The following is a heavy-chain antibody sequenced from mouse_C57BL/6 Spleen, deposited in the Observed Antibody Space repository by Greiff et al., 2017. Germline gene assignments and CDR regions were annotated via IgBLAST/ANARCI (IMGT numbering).Heavy chain of an antibody. V-gene: IGHV1-52*01. J-gene: IGHJ2*01. Sequence: QVQLQQPGAELVRPGSSVKLSCKASGYTFTSYWMHWVKQRPIQGLEWIGNIDPSDSVTHYNQKFKDKATLTVDKSSSTAYMQLSSLTSEDSAVYYCARDDSSCFDYWGQGTTLTVSS. CDR3: ARDDSSCFDY. CDR2: IDPSDSVT. CDR1: GYTFTSYW. D-gene: IGHD1-1*01.